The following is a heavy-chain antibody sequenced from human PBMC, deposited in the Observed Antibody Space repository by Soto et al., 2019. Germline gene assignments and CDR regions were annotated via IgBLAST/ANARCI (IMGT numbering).Heavy chain of an antibody. CDR2: IKQDGGEK. CDR1: GFTFSNYW. D-gene: IGHD1-1*01. Sequence: EVQLVESGGGLVQPGGSLRLSCAASGFTFSNYWMSWVRQAPGKGLEWVANIKQDGGEKYYVDSVKGRFTISRDNAKNSLSLQMISLRAEDTAVYYWASEGGTYYVDSWGQGTLVTVSS. CDR3: ASEGGTYYVDS. J-gene: IGHJ4*02. V-gene: IGHV3-7*01.